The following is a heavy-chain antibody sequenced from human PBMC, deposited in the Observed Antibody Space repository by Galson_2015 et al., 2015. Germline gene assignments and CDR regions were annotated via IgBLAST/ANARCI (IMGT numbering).Heavy chain of an antibody. CDR3: ARALHYDSSGYVYYFDY. Sequence: SVKVSCKASGGTFSSYAISWVRQAPGQGLEWMGGIIPIFGIANYAQKFQGRVTITADKSTSTAYMELSSLRSEDTAVYYCARALHYDSSGYVYYFDYWGQGTLVTVSS. J-gene: IGHJ4*02. CDR2: IIPIFGIA. V-gene: IGHV1-69*10. CDR1: GGTFSSYA. D-gene: IGHD3-22*01.